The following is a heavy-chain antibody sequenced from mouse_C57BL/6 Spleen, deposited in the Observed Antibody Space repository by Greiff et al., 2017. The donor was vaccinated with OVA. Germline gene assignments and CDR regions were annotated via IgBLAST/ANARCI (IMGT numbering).Heavy chain of an antibody. CDR1: GYTFTSYW. CDR3: TRTPIYYGSSPYYFDY. Sequence: VQLQQSGTVLARPGASVKMSCKTSGYTFTSYWMHWVKQRPGQGLEWIGAIYPGNSDTSYNQKFKGKAKLTAVTSASTAYMERSSLTNEDSAVYYCTRTPIYYGSSPYYFDYWGQGTTLTVSS. D-gene: IGHD1-1*01. J-gene: IGHJ2*01. V-gene: IGHV1-5*01. CDR2: IYPGNSDT.